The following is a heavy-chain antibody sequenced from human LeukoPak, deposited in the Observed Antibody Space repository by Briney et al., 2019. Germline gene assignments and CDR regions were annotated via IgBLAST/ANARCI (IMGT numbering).Heavy chain of an antibody. V-gene: IGHV3-49*04. CDR3: TRDPSQYYYDSSGYNY. J-gene: IGHJ4*02. CDR1: GFTFGDYA. D-gene: IGHD3-22*01. CDR2: IRSKAYGGTT. Sequence: GGSLRLSCTASGFTFGDYAMSWVRQAPGKELEWVGFIRSKAYGGTTEYAASVKGRFTISRDDSKSIAYLQMNSLKTEDTAVYYCTRDPSQYYYDSSGYNYWGQGTLVTVSS.